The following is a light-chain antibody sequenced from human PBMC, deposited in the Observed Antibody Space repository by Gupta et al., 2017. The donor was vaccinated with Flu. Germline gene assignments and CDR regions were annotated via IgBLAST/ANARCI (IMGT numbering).Light chain of an antibody. Sequence: EIVMTQSPATLSVSPGERATLSCRASQSVSSNLAWYQQKPGQAPRLRIYGESTRATGSTGRSSGCGFGGECTISIIILHSEESEVSYCKQYKNGHQSPFTFGRGTKVDIK. J-gene: IGKJ4*01. V-gene: IGKV3-15*01. CDR1: QSVSSN. CDR2: GES. CDR3: KQYKNGHQSPFT.